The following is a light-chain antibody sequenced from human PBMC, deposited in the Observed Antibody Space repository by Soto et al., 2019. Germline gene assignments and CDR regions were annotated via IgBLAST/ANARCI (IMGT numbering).Light chain of an antibody. CDR2: DVS. Sequence: QSALTQPRSVSGSPGQSVIISCTGASSDVGGYNYVSWYQQHPGKAPKLIIYDVSKWPSGVPDRFSGSKSGNTASLTISGLQAEDEADYYCCSYAGRYTFYVFGTGTKLTVL. CDR1: SSDVGGYNY. J-gene: IGLJ1*01. V-gene: IGLV2-11*01. CDR3: CSYAGRYTFYV.